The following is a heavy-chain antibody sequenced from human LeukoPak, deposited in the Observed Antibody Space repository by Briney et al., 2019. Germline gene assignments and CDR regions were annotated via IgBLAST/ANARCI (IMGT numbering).Heavy chain of an antibody. V-gene: IGHV1-18*04. CDR1: GYTFTSYG. CDR3: ARDTEDIVVVPAAVNWFDP. Sequence: ASVKVSCKASGYTFTSYGISWVRQAPGQGLEWMGWISAYNGNTNYAQKLQGRVTMTTDTSTSTAYMELRSLRFDDTAVYYCARDTEDIVVVPAAVNWFDPWGQGTLVTVSS. D-gene: IGHD2-2*01. J-gene: IGHJ5*02. CDR2: ISAYNGNT.